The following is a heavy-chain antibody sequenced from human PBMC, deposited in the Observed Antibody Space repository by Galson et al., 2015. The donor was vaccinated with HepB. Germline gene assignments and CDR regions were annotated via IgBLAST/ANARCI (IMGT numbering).Heavy chain of an antibody. J-gene: IGHJ4*02. CDR2: IWYDGTNE. CDR3: ARGGSGGYLYYFDH. D-gene: IGHD1-26*01. V-gene: IGHV3-33*01. Sequence: SLRLSCAASGLPLNSYGIHWVRQAPGKGLEWVAVIWYDGTNENYADSVKGRFTISRDNSKNTLHLQMNSRRAEDTALYYCARGGSGGYLYYFDHWGQGTLVTVSS. CDR1: GLPLNSYG.